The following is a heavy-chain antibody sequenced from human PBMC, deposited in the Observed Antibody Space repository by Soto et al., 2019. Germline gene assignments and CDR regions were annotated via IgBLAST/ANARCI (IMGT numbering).Heavy chain of an antibody. J-gene: IGHJ5*02. D-gene: IGHD1-26*01. Sequence: SETLSLTCTVSGGSISSPGYYWSWIRQHPGKGLEWIGYIYYSGSNYYNTSLKSRVTISVDTSKNQFSLKLSSVTAADTAVYYCATGNYYKNWFDPWGQGTLVTVSS. CDR1: GGSISSPGYY. CDR2: IYYSGSN. CDR3: ATGNYYKNWFDP. V-gene: IGHV4-31*03.